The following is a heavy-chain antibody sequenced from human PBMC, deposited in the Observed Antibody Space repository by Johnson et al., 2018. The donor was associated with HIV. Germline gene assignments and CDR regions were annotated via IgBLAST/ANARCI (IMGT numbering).Heavy chain of an antibody. V-gene: IGHV3-20*04. J-gene: IGHJ3*02. CDR2: INWTGGSI. CDR1: GFTFDDYG. Sequence: VQLVESGGGLVQPGGSLRLSCAASGFTFDDYGMSWVRQAPGKGLEWVSGINWTGGSIGYADSVKGRFTISRDNAKNSLSLQMNSLRAEDTAFYYCARAVGFDYGRGDAFDIWGQGTMVTVSS. D-gene: IGHD4-17*01. CDR3: ARAVGFDYGRGDAFDI.